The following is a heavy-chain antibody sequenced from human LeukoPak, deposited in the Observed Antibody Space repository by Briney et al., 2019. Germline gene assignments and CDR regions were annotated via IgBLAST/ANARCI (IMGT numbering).Heavy chain of an antibody. CDR1: GFTFSSYS. V-gene: IGHV3-21*01. J-gene: IGHJ6*03. D-gene: IGHD1-1*01. CDR3: ARTGALNWNYYYYYYMDV. CDR2: ISSSSSYI. Sequence: PGGSLRLSCAASGFTFSSYSMNWVRQAPGKGPEWVSSISSSSSYIYYADSVKGRFTISRDNAKNSLYLQMNSLRAEDTAVYYCARTGALNWNYYYYYYMDVWGKGTAVTVSS.